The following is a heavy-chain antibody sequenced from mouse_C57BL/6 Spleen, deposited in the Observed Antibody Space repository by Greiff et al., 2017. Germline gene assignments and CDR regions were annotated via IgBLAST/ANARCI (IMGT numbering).Heavy chain of an antibody. V-gene: IGHV8-8*01. D-gene: IGHD1-1*01. Sequence: QVTLKVSGPGILQPSQTLRLTCSSSGFSLCTFGMGVGWIRQPSGKGLEWLAHIWLDDEKYYNPALKSRLTISNDTSKNQVFLKIANVDTADTATYDCARPDYGRSVYLYFDGWGTVTTVTVSS. CDR2: IWLDDEK. J-gene: IGHJ1*03. CDR1: GFSLCTFGMG. CDR3: ARPDYGRSVYLYFDG.